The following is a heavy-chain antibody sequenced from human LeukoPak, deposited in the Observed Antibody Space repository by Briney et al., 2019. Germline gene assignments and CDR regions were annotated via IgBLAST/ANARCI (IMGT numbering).Heavy chain of an antibody. J-gene: IGHJ4*02. Sequence: SQTLSLTCTVSSGSISSSGYYCSWIRQHPGKGLEWIGCIYYSGSTYYNPSLKSRVTISVDTSKNQFSLSLSSVTAADTAVYYCATLNYFDSSGDYWGQGTLVTVSS. D-gene: IGHD3-22*01. CDR2: IYYSGST. V-gene: IGHV4-31*03. CDR1: SGSISSSGYY. CDR3: ATLNYFDSSGDY.